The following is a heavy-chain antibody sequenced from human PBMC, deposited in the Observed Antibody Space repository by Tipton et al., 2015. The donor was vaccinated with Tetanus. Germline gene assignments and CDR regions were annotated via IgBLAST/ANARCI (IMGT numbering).Heavy chain of an antibody. CDR3: AIGEGDGSSGYRVPFYFDY. D-gene: IGHD6-13*01. Sequence: TLSLTCAVYGGSFSGYYWSWIRQPPGKGLEWIGEINHSGSTNYNPSLKSRVTISVDTSKNQFSLKLSSVTAADTAVYYCAIGEGDGSSGYRVPFYFDYWVQGTLVTVSS. CDR2: INHSGST. V-gene: IGHV4-34*01. J-gene: IGHJ4*02. CDR1: GGSFSGYY.